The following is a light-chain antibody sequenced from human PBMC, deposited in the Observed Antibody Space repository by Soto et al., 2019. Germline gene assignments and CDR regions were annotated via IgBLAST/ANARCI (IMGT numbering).Light chain of an antibody. V-gene: IGKV1-39*01. CDR1: QGISNY. CDR2: AAS. Sequence: DVHLTQSTSSLSASVGDRFSISCLSSQGISNYLNWYQQKPGKAPKVLIFAASRLQSGVPSRFSGSGSGTDFTLTISSLQPEDFATYYCQQSYTRTFCHGTKVDIK. J-gene: IGKJ1*01. CDR3: QQSYTRT.